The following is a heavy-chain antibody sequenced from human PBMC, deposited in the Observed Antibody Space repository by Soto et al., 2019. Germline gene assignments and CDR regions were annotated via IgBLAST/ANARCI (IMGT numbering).Heavy chain of an antibody. J-gene: IGHJ4*02. CDR2: ISYDGSKK. V-gene: IGHV3-30*18. CDR3: VKDRVESGLGEVDY. Sequence: GGYLRLSCAATGFTFSTYGTHWVRQAPGKGLEWVAVISYDGSKKYYADSVKGRFTISRDNSKSTLYLQMNSLRADDTAVYYCVKDRVESGLGEVDYWGQGTLVIVSS. D-gene: IGHD3-16*01. CDR1: GFTFSTYG.